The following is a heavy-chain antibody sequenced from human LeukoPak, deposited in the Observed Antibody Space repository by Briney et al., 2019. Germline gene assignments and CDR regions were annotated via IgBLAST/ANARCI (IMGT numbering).Heavy chain of an antibody. V-gene: IGHV3-48*04. CDR1: GFTFSSYS. CDR3: ARGYCSGGSCPSWFDP. D-gene: IGHD2-15*01. Sequence: GGSLRLSCAASGFTFSSYSMNWVRQAPGKGLEWVSYISSSSSTIYYADSVKGRFTISRDNAKNSLYLQMNSLRAEDTAVYYCARGYCSGGSCPSWFDPWGQGTLVTVSS. CDR2: ISSSSSTI. J-gene: IGHJ5*02.